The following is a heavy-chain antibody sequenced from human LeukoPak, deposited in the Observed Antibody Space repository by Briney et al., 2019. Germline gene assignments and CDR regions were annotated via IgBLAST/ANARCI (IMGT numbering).Heavy chain of an antibody. J-gene: IGHJ4*01. CDR3: ARSEYSFDY. D-gene: IGHD3-10*01. CDR1: GFTSRSYW. Sequence: PGGSLRLSCVLSGFTSRSYWMHSGRQVPGKGRLWVSRINSDGSDATYADSVKGRFAISRDNAKNMLYLQMRGLRAEDTAVYYCARSEYSFDYWGHGTLVTVPS. CDR2: INSDGSDA. V-gene: IGHV3-74*01.